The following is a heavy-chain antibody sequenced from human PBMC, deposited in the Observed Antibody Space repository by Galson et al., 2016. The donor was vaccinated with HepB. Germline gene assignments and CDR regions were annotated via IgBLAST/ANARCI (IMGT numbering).Heavy chain of an antibody. D-gene: IGHD5-18*01. CDR3: AKRAGGYGLGGMDG. CDR1: GFTFSDYA. J-gene: IGHJ6*02. Sequence: SLRLSCAASGFTFSDYAMNWVRQAPGKGLEWVSGFSIGGGKTYYADSVKGRFTISRDNSQNTLYLQMNSLRVEDTAVYYCAKRAGGYGLGGMDGWGQGTKVTVSS. CDR2: FSIGGGKT. V-gene: IGHV3-23*01.